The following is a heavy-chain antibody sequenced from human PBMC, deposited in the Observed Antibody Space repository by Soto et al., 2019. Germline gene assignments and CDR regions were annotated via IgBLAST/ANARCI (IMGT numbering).Heavy chain of an antibody. Sequence: ASMKVSCKASGYTFNTYGISWVRQAPGQGLEWMGWSSTNKRDTKYAQNLQGRVTMTTDTSTSTAYMELRSLRSDDTAVYYCARGIYFDYWGQGALVTVSS. J-gene: IGHJ4*02. CDR3: ARGIYFDY. CDR1: GYTFNTYG. CDR2: SSTNKRDT. V-gene: IGHV1-18*01.